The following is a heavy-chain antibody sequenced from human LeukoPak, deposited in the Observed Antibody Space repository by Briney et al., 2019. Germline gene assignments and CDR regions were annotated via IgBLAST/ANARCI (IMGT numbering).Heavy chain of an antibody. CDR3: ARHPSANWFDP. CDR1: GGSISAYY. V-gene: IGHV4-59*08. Sequence: PSETLSLTCTVSGGSISAYYWSWIRQPPGKGLEWIGYIYYSGSTNYNPSLKSRVTISLDTSKNQFSLRLISVTAADTALYCCARHPSANWFDPWGQGTLVTVSS. J-gene: IGHJ5*02. CDR2: IYYSGST.